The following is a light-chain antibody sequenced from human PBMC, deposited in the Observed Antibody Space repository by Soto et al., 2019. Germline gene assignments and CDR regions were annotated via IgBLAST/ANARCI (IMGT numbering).Light chain of an antibody. J-gene: IGKJ3*01. V-gene: IGKV1-5*03. Sequence: DIQMTQSPSTLSGSVGDRVTITCRASQTISSWLAWYQQKPGKAPTLLIYKASTLKSGVPSRFSGSGSWTEFTLTISSLQPDDFATYYCQQSYGAPLLFGPGTKVDIK. CDR3: QQSYGAPLL. CDR2: KAS. CDR1: QTISSW.